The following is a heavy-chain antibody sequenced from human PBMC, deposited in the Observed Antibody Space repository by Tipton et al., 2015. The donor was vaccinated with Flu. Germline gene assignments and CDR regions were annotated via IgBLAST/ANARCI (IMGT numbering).Heavy chain of an antibody. CDR3: ARGDGYNFDY. D-gene: IGHD5-24*01. Sequence: WGWIRQSPGKGLEWIGNIYHSGSTFYNPSLKSRVTISVDTSKNQFSLKLSSVTAADTAVYYCARGDGYNFDYWGQGTLVTVSS. V-gene: IGHV4-38-2*02. CDR2: IYHSGST. J-gene: IGHJ4*02.